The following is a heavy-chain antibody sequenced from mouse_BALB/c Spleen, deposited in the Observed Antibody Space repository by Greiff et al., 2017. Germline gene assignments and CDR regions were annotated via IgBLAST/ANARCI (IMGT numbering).Heavy chain of an antibody. CDR2: IWAGGST. V-gene: IGHV2-9*02. Sequence: QVQLKESGPGLVAPSQSLSITCTVSGFSLTSYGVHWVRQPPGKGLEWLGVIWAGGSTNYNSALMSRLSISKDNSKSQVFLKMNSLQTDDTAMYYCARDGLTATIAYWGQGTLVTVSA. CDR3: ARDGLTATIAY. CDR1: GFSLTSYG. D-gene: IGHD1-2*01. J-gene: IGHJ3*01.